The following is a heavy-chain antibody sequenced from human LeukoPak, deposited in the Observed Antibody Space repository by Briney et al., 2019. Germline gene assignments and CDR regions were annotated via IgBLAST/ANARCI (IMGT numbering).Heavy chain of an antibody. Sequence: GGSLRLSCAASGFTFSSYSMNWVRQAPGKGLEWVSYISSSSSTIYYADSVKGRFTISRDNSKNTLYLQMNSLRAEDTAVYYCAKGEAYDFWSGLFDYWGQGTLVTVSS. CDR3: AKGEAYDFWSGLFDY. CDR1: GFTFSSYS. J-gene: IGHJ4*02. CDR2: ISSSSSTI. V-gene: IGHV3-48*01. D-gene: IGHD3-3*01.